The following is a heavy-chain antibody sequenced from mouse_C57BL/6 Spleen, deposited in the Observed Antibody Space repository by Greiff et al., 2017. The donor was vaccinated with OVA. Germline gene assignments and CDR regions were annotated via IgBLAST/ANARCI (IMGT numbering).Heavy chain of an antibody. Sequence: EVQLQQSGPELVKPGASVKISCKASGYTFTDYYMNWVKQSHGKSLEWIGDINPNNGGTSYNQKFKGKATLTVDKSYSTAYMELRSLTSEDSAVYYCAREYGTLGWFAYWGQGTLVTVSA. CDR3: AREYGTLGWFAY. CDR1: GYTFTDYY. J-gene: IGHJ3*01. D-gene: IGHD4-1*01. V-gene: IGHV1-26*01. CDR2: INPNNGGT.